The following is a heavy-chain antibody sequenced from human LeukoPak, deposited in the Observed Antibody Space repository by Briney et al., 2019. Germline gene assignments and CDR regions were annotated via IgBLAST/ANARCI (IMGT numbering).Heavy chain of an antibody. CDR1: GFTFTTNW. CDR2: INSDGSST. V-gene: IGHV3-74*01. Sequence: GGSLRLSCAASGFTFTTNWMHWVRQAPGKGLVWVSRINSDGSSTFYADSVKGRFTLSRDDSRNTVYLQMNNLRVEDTAIYYCAKANWVSNADAVWWGQGTQVTVSS. CDR3: AKANWVSNADAVW. D-gene: IGHD1-1*01. J-gene: IGHJ4*02.